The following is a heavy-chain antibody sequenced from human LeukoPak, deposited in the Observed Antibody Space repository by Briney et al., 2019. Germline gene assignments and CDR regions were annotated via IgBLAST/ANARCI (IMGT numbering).Heavy chain of an antibody. CDR2: ISSSGYTM. CDR1: GFTFSNYE. V-gene: IGHV3-48*03. J-gene: IGHJ4*02. CDR3: ARESVGALDY. Sequence: GGSLRLSCAASGFTFSNYEVIWVRQAPGKGLEWISNISSSGYTMHYADSVKGRFTISRDNAKNSLFLQMNSLRAEDTAVYYCARESVGALDYWGQGTLVTVSS. D-gene: IGHD1-26*01.